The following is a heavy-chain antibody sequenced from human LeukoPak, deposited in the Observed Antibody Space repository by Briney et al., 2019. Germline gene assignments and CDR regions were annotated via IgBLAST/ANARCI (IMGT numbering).Heavy chain of an antibody. D-gene: IGHD3-10*01. CDR3: AADTGSGRVNYFDY. Sequence: HPGGSLRLSCAASGFTFSSYWMPWVRQAPGKGLVWVSRTNSDGSSTNYADSVKGRFTISRDNAKNTLYLQMNSLRAEDTAVYYCAADTGSGRVNYFDYWGQGTLVTVSS. CDR1: GFTFSSYW. J-gene: IGHJ4*02. CDR2: TNSDGSST. V-gene: IGHV3-74*01.